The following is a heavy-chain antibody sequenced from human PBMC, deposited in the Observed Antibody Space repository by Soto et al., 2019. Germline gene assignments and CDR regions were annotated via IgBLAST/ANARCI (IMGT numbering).Heavy chain of an antibody. CDR2: ISNDGGNK. Sequence: QVQLVESGGGVVQPGKSLRLSCAASGFTFSSYGMHWVRQAPGKGLEWVAVISNDGGNKFYADSVKGRFTISRDNSXXTXYXXMNRLRAEDTSVYHCARPLYCIRTSCYLGSSALDPWVQGTLVTVSS. CDR1: GFTFSSYG. D-gene: IGHD2-2*01. J-gene: IGHJ5*02. V-gene: IGHV3-30*03. CDR3: ARPLYCIRTSCYLGSSALDP.